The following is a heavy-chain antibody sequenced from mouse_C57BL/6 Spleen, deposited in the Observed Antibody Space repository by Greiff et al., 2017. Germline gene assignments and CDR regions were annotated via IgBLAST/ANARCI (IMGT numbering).Heavy chain of an antibody. CDR2: IDPSDSYT. Sequence: QVQLQQPGAELVKPGASVKLSCKASGYTFTSYWMQWVKQRPGQGLEWIGEIDPSDSYTNYNQKFKGKATLTVDTSSSTAYMQLSSLTSEDSAVYYCARNRLAAYWGQGTLVTVSA. V-gene: IGHV1-50*01. J-gene: IGHJ3*01. CDR3: ARNRLAAY. CDR1: GYTFTSYW.